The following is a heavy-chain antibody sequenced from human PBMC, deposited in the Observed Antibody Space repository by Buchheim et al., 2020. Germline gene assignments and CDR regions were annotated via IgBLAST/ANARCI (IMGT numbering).Heavy chain of an antibody. V-gene: IGHV3-30*18. CDR2: ISYDGSDK. CDR1: GFSFSTYD. CDR3: AKMYGNNYADDGMDV. J-gene: IGHJ6*02. D-gene: IGHD4-11*01. Sequence: QVQLVESGGGVVQPGRSLRLSCAASGFSFSTYDMPWVRQAPGKGLEWVALISYDGSDKYYADAVKGRFTISRDNSKNTLSLQMNSLRAEDTAVYYCAKMYGNNYADDGMDVWGQGT.